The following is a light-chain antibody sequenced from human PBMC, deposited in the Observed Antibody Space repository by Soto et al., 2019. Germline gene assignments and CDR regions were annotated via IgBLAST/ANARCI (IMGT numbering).Light chain of an antibody. V-gene: IGKV1-5*03. J-gene: IGKJ3*01. CDR2: KAS. CDR3: QQYNSYT. CDR1: QSISSW. Sequence: DIPRTQCPSILSASLGDRVTITCRASQSISSWLAWYQQKPGKAPKLLIYKASSLESGVPSRFSGSGSGTEFTLTISSLQPDDFATYYCQQYNSYTFGPGTKVDIK.